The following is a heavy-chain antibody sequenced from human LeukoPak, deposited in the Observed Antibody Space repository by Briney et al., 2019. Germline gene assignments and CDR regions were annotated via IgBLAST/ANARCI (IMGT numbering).Heavy chain of an antibody. V-gene: IGHV3-66*01. CDR1: GFTVSSNY. Sequence: GGSLRLSCAASGFTVSSNYMSWVRQAPGKGLDWVSVMYSGGSTYYADSVKGRFTISRDNSKNTLYLQMNSLRAEDTAVYYCARAVRYYDSSGYFGYYFDYWGQGTLVTVSS. J-gene: IGHJ4*02. CDR3: ARAVRYYDSSGYFGYYFDY. D-gene: IGHD3-22*01. CDR2: MYSGGST.